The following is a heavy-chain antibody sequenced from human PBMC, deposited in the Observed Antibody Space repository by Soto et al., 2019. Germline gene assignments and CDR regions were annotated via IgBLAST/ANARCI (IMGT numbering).Heavy chain of an antibody. CDR1: GGSITNSNW. D-gene: IGHD1-26*01. CDR2: IYHAGST. V-gene: IGHV4-4*02. Sequence: QVQLQESGPRLVKPSGTLSLTCNVSGGSITNSNWWSWVRLPPAKGLEWIGDIYHAGSTKYNPSLERRVTMSVDTSTNQFALTLTSVTAADTAVYFCARGPPIVGNTTPLDSWGQGTLVTVS. J-gene: IGHJ4*02. CDR3: ARGPPIVGNTTPLDS.